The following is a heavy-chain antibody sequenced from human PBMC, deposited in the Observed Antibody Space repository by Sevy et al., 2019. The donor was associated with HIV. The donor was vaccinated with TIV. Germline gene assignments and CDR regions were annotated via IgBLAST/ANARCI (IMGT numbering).Heavy chain of an antibody. CDR3: ATGPLPLPFDY. Sequence: ASVKVSCKVSGYTHTELSMHWVRQAPGKGLGWMGGFDPEDGETIYAQKFQGRDTMTEETSTDTAYMELSSLRSEDTAVYYCATGPLPLPFDYWGQGTLVTVSS. CDR2: FDPEDGET. J-gene: IGHJ4*02. V-gene: IGHV1-24*01. CDR1: GYTHTELS.